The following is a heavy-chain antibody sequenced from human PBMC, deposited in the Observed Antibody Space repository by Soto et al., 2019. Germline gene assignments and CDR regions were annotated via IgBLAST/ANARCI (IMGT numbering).Heavy chain of an antibody. V-gene: IGHV4-61*01. CDR2: IYYSGST. Sequence: SETLSLTCTVSGGSVSSGSYYWSWIRQPPGKGLEWIGYIYYSGSTNYNPSLKSRVTISVDTSKNQFSLKLSSVTAADTAVYYCASSLTTVTTLGPFFFDYWGQGTLVTVSS. CDR3: ASSLTTVTTLGPFFFDY. D-gene: IGHD4-17*01. CDR1: GGSVSSGSYY. J-gene: IGHJ4*02.